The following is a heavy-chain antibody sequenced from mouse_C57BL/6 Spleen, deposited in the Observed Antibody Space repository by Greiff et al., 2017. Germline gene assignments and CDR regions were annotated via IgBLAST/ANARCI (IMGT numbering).Heavy chain of an antibody. J-gene: IGHJ2*01. Sequence: QVQLQQSGPELVKPGASVKISCKASGYAFSSSWMNWVKQRPGKGLEWIGRIYPGDGDTNYNGKFKGKATLTADKSSSTAYMQLSSLTSEDSAVYFCARRVARDYFDYWGQGTTLTVSS. V-gene: IGHV1-82*01. CDR3: ARRVARDYFDY. CDR2: IYPGDGDT. D-gene: IGHD3-1*01. CDR1: GYAFSSSW.